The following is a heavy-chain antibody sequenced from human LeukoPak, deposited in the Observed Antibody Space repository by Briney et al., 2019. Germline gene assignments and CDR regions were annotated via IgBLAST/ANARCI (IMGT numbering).Heavy chain of an antibody. CDR2: IYYSGST. V-gene: IGHV4-39*07. J-gene: IGHJ4*02. Sequence: SETLSLTCTVSGGSISSSSYYWGWIRQPPGKGLEWIGSIYYSGSTYYNPSLKSRVTISVDTSKNQFSLKLSSVTAADTAVYYCARGLEWLSWGQGTLVTVSS. CDR1: GGSISSSSYY. CDR3: ARGLEWLS. D-gene: IGHD3-3*01.